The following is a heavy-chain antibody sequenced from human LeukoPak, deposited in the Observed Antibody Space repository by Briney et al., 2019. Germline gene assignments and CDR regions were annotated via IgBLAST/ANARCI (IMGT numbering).Heavy chain of an antibody. Sequence: SETLSLTCTVSGGSISSYYWSWIRQSARKGLEWIGRIYTSGSTDYNPSLKSRVTMSVDTSKNQFSLKLSSVTAADTAMYYCARNGGSGTYYDGSFDYWGQGTLVTVSS. CDR2: IYTSGST. V-gene: IGHV4-4*07. J-gene: IGHJ4*02. CDR1: GGSISSYY. D-gene: IGHD1-26*01. CDR3: ARNGGSGTYYDGSFDY.